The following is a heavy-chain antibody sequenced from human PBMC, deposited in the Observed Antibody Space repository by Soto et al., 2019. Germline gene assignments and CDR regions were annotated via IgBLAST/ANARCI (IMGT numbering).Heavy chain of an antibody. J-gene: IGHJ5*02. CDR3: ARDRALFHDYGDYNWFDP. CDR1: GGSISSYY. CDR2: IYYSGST. D-gene: IGHD4-17*01. V-gene: IGHV4-59*01. Sequence: PSETLSLTCTVSGGSISSYYWSWIRQPPGKGLEWIGYIYYSGSTNYNPSLKSRVTISVDTSKNQFSLKLSSVTAADTAVYYCARDRALFHDYGDYNWFDPWGQGTLVTVSS.